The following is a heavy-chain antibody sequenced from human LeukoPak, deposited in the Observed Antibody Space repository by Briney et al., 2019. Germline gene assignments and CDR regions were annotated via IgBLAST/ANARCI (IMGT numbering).Heavy chain of an antibody. D-gene: IGHD3-16*02. Sequence: GGSLTLTCAASGFTVSNNYMSWVRQAPGKGLEWVGVIYNGGSTYYAHSVKGRFTISRDNSKNTLYLQMNSVRAEDTAVYYCARGHFDYVWGSYRVALLGYYMDVWGKGTTVTVSS. CDR2: IYNGGST. V-gene: IGHV3-53*01. CDR1: GFTVSNNY. J-gene: IGHJ6*03. CDR3: ARGHFDYVWGSYRVALLGYYMDV.